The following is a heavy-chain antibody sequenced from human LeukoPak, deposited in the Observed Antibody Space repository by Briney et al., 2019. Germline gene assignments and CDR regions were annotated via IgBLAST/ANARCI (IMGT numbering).Heavy chain of an antibody. Sequence: GGSLRLSCAASGFTFSDSYMSWIRQAPGKGLEWLSYIGGSGSDMYYAHSVRGRFTISRDNAKNSLYLQINSLRAEDTAVYYCARAESYGMDVWGQGTTVTVSS. J-gene: IGHJ6*02. CDR1: GFTFSDSY. CDR2: IGGSGSDM. V-gene: IGHV3-11*01. CDR3: ARAESYGMDV.